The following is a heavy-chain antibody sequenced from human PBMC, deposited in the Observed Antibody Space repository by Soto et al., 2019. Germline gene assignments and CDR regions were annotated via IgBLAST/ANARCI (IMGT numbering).Heavy chain of an antibody. CDR2: ISGGGDRT. CDR1: GFTFRSYA. CDR3: AKASSMVRGVIAYYYFDY. V-gene: IGHV3-23*01. J-gene: IGHJ4*02. D-gene: IGHD3-10*01. Sequence: PGGSLRLSCAASGFTFRSYAMSWVRQAPGKGLHWVSAISGGGDRTYYADSVKGRFTISRDNSKNTLYLQMNSLRAEGTAVYYCAKASSMVRGVIAYYYFDYWGQGSLVTVSS.